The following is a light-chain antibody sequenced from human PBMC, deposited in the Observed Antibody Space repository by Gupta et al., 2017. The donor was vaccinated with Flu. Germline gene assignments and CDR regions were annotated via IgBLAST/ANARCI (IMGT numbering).Light chain of an antibody. CDR2: GAS. CDR3: QQYASSPGT. V-gene: IGKV3-20*01. J-gene: IGKJ1*01. CDR1: QTVNSNY. Sequence: LTSSPATLSLSPGERATLSCRASQTVNSNYLAWYQQKPGQAPRLLIYGASSRATGIADRFSGSGSGTDFTLTISRLDREDSAVYYCQQYASSPGTFGQGTKVE.